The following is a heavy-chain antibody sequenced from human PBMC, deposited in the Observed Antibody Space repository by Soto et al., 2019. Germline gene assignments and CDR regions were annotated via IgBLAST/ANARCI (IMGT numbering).Heavy chain of an antibody. D-gene: IGHD3-10*01. J-gene: IGHJ6*02. Sequence: EVQVLESGGGLVQPGGSLRLSCAASGFTFSSYAMTWVRQAPGKGLEWVSSIGGSGGSTFYADSVKGRFTISRDNSKSTLYLQMNSLRVEDTAVYYCAKDSMIRGVNGMDVWGQGTTVTVSS. CDR3: AKDSMIRGVNGMDV. V-gene: IGHV3-23*01. CDR1: GFTFSSYA. CDR2: IGGSGGST.